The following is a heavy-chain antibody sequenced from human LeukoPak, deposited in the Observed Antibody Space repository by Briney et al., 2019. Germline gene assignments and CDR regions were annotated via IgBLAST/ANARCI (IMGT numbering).Heavy chain of an antibody. Sequence: IPGGSLRLSCAGSGFTFSSYSMNWVRQAPGKGLEWVSSITSDSNHIYYADSVKGRFTISRDNAKNSLYLQMNSLRVEDTAVYYCARLAAGLWGRGTLVTVSS. V-gene: IGHV3-21*01. CDR2: ITSDSNHI. CDR1: GFTFSSYS. J-gene: IGHJ2*01. CDR3: ARLAAGL. D-gene: IGHD6-19*01.